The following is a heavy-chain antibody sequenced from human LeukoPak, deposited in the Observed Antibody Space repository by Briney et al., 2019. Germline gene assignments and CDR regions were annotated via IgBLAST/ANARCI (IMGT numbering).Heavy chain of an antibody. CDR3: ASLHAFDI. CDR2: ISSGSSTI. J-gene: IGHJ3*02. CDR1: GFTFSSYN. Sequence: GGSLRLSCSASGFTFSSYNMNWVRQAPGKGLEWVSYISSGSSTIYYADSVKGRFTISRDNAKNSLYLQMNSLRAEDTAVYYCASLHAFDIWGQGTMVTVSS. V-gene: IGHV3-48*04.